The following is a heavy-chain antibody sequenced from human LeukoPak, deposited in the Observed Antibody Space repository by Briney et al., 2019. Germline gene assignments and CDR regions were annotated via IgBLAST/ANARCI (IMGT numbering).Heavy chain of an antibody. CDR1: GFTFSSYG. CDR2: IWYDGSNK. CDR3: AKDPTTEPFV. J-gene: IGHJ4*02. D-gene: IGHD4-17*01. V-gene: IGHV3-33*06. Sequence: GGSLRLSCAASGFTFSSYGMHWFRRAPGKGLEWVAVIWYDGSNKYYADSVKGRFTISRDNSKNALYLQMNSLRAEDTAVYYCAKDPTTEPFVWGQGTLVTVSS.